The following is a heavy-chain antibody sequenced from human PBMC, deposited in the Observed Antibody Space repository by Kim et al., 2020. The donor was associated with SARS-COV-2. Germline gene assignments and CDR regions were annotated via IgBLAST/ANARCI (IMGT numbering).Heavy chain of an antibody. CDR3: ARKLLWFGDPEDYYYGMDV. CDR2: INAGNGNT. V-gene: IGHV1-3*01. CDR1: GYTFTSYA. J-gene: IGHJ6*04. D-gene: IGHD3-10*01. Sequence: ASVKVSCKASGYTFTSYAMHWVRQAPGQRLEWMGWINAGNGNTKYSQKFQGRVTITRDTSASTAYMELSSLRSEDTAVYYCARKLLWFGDPEDYYYGMDVWGKGTTVTVSS.